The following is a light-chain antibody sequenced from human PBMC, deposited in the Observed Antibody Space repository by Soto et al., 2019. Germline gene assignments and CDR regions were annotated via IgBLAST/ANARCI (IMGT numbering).Light chain of an antibody. V-gene: IGKV3-15*01. J-gene: IGKJ2*01. CDR3: QQYNNWPYT. CDR2: GAS. Sequence: ERVMTQSPATLSVSPGERATLSCRADQSVNSHLAWYQQKPGQAPRLLIYGASARTNGIPGRFSGSGSGTEFTLTISSLQPEDFAVYYCQQYNNWPYTFGQGTKVDIK. CDR1: QSVNSH.